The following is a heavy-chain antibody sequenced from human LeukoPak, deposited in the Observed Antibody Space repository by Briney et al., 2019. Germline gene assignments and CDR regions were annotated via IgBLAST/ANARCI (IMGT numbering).Heavy chain of an antibody. J-gene: IGHJ6*04. CDR1: GFTYSSYA. CDR3: PTYKVDVFGGGYQPPGYNGRDV. D-gene: IGHD3-3*01. CDR2: ISGSGGST. V-gene: IGHV3-23*01. Sequence: GGSLRLSCAASGFTYSSYAMSWVRQAPGKGLEWVSAISGSGGSTYYADSVKGRFTISRDNSKNTLYLQMNSLRAEDTAVYYCPTYKVDVFGGGYQPPGYNGRDVGGKGPTVTVSS.